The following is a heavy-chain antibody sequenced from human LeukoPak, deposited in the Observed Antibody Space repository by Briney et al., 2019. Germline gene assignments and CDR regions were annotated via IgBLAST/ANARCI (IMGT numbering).Heavy chain of an antibody. Sequence: PGRSLRLSCAASGFTFSIYGMHWVRQAPGKGLEWVAIIWNDGSDKYYADSVKGRFTISRDNSKNTLYLQMNSLRAEDTAVYYCARGEKPNWGYFDYWGQGTLVTVSS. D-gene: IGHD7-27*01. CDR2: IWNDGSDK. CDR3: ARGEKPNWGYFDY. J-gene: IGHJ4*02. CDR1: GFTFSIYG. V-gene: IGHV3-33*01.